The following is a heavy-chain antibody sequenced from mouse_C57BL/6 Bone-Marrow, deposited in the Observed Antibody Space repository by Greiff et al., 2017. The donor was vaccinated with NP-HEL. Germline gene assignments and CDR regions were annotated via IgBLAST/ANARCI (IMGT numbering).Heavy chain of an antibody. D-gene: IGHD1-1*01. CDR1: GYTFTSYW. Sequence: QVHVKQPGAELVKPGASVKMSCKASGYTFTSYWITWVKQRPGQGLEWIGDIYPGSGSTNYNEKFKSKATLTVDTSSSTAYMQLSSLTSEDSAVYYCARDTTVVATRAMDYWGQGTSVTVSS. CDR2: IYPGSGST. CDR3: ARDTTVVATRAMDY. J-gene: IGHJ4*01. V-gene: IGHV1-55*01.